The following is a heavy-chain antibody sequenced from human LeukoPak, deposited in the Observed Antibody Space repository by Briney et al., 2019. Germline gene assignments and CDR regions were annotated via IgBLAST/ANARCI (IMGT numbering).Heavy chain of an antibody. V-gene: IGHV4-59*01. D-gene: IGHD3-9*01. J-gene: IGHJ4*02. CDR3: ASTDWLWGGVSFDY. Sequence: PSETLSLTCTVSGGSISSYYWSWIRQPPGKGLEWIGYIYYSGSTNYNPSLKSRVTISVDTSKNQFSLKLSSVTAADTAVYYCASTDWLWGGVSFDYWGQGTLVTVSS. CDR1: GGSISSYY. CDR2: IYYSGST.